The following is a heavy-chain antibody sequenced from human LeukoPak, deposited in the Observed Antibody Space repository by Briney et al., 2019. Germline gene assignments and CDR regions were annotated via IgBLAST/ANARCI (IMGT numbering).Heavy chain of an antibody. Sequence: GGSLRLSCAASGFTFSSSAMSWVRQAPGKGLEWVSAISNNGGYTYYADSVQGRFTISRDNSKSTLCLQMYSLRAEDTAVYYCARQLGYCSDGSCYFPYWGQGTLVTVSP. CDR3: ARQLGYCSDGSCYFPY. V-gene: IGHV3-23*01. CDR1: GFTFSSSA. CDR2: ISNNGGYT. J-gene: IGHJ4*02. D-gene: IGHD2-15*01.